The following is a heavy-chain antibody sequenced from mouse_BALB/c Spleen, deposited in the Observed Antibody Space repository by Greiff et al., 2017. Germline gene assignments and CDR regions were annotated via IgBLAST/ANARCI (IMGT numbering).Heavy chain of an antibody. V-gene: IGHV1-9*01. CDR2: ILPGSGST. Sequence: VQLQQSGAELMKPGASVKISCKATGYTFSSYWIEWVKQRPGHGLEWIGEILPGSGSTNYNEKFKGKATFTADTSSNTAYMQLSSLTSEDSAVYYCAFITTATDFDYWGQGTTLTVSS. CDR3: AFITTATDFDY. CDR1: GYTFSSYW. J-gene: IGHJ2*01. D-gene: IGHD1-2*01.